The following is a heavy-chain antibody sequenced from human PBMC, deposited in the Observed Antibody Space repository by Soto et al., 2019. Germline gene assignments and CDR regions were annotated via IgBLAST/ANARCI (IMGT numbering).Heavy chain of an antibody. J-gene: IGHJ4*02. CDR3: ATYYFGSGSYYRFDN. CDR1: GYAFSFG. D-gene: IGHD3-10*01. CDR2: ISASDGGT. V-gene: IGHV1-18*01. Sequence: ASVKVSCKASGYAFSFGFSWVRQAPGQGLEWMGWISASDGGTNSAQKFRGRISLTTDTSTNTAYMDLLSLTSDDTAVYFCATYYFGSGSYYRFDNWGQGTLVTVSS.